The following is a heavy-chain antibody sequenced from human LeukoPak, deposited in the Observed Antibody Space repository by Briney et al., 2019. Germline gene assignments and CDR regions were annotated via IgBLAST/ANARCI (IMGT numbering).Heavy chain of an antibody. CDR1: GYSISSNNW. J-gene: IGHJ3*02. D-gene: IGHD3-16*02. CDR2: IYYSGNT. V-gene: IGHV4-28*01. CDR3: ARHRPDFRYYDYVWGSYRGRNAFDI. Sequence: SETLSLTCAVSGYSISSNNWWAGIRQPPGKGLEWIGYIYYSGNTYYNPYNPSLTSRVTMSVDTSKNQFSLKLSSVTAADTAVYYCARHRPDFRYYDYVWGSYRGRNAFDIWGQGTMVTVSS.